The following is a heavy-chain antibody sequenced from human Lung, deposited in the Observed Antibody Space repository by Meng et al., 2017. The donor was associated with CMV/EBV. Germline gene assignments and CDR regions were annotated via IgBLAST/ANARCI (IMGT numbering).Heavy chain of an antibody. D-gene: IGHD3-22*01. CDR3: ARDYKYDTSPFDY. CDR1: GGSISSSDYY. J-gene: IGHJ4*02. CDR2: IHYDGTT. Sequence: SETLSLTCAVSGGSISSSDYYWAWLRQTPGKGLEDFGSIHYDGTTYHNPSLKSRVTMSLDASKNQFSLRLSSVTAADTAVYYCARDYKYDTSPFDYWGQGTLVTVSS. V-gene: IGHV4-39*07.